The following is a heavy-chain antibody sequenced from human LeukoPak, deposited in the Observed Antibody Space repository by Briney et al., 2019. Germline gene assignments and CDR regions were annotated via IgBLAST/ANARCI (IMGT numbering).Heavy chain of an antibody. J-gene: IGHJ3*02. Sequence: PGGSMRRSCAASGFTFSSYAMSWVRQAPGKGLEWVSAISGSGGSTYYADSVKGRFTISRDNSKNTLYLQMNSLRAEDTAVYYCARAPIAVAGTRDAFDIWGQGTMVTVSS. CDR2: ISGSGGST. V-gene: IGHV3-23*01. CDR1: GFTFSSYA. D-gene: IGHD6-19*01. CDR3: ARAPIAVAGTRDAFDI.